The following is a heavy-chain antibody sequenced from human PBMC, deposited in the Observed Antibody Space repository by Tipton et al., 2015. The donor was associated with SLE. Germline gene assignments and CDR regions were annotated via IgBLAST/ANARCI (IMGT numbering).Heavy chain of an antibody. CDR2: INHSGST. D-gene: IGHD3-10*01. CDR1: GGSFSGYY. V-gene: IGHV4-34*01. CDR3: AGGLTGGSVPDY. J-gene: IGHJ4*02. Sequence: TLSLTCAVYGGSFSGYYWSWIRQPPGKGLEWIGEINHSGSTNYNPSLKSRVTISVDTSKNQFSLKLSSVTAADTAVYYCAGGLTGGSVPDYWGQGTLVTVSS.